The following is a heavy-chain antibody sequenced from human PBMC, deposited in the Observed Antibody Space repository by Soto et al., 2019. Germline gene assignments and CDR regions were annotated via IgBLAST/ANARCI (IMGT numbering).Heavy chain of an antibody. V-gene: IGHV1-58*02. J-gene: IGHJ6*03. CDR3: AADISDGGSGPVYYYYMDV. D-gene: IGHD3-10*01. Sequence: GASVKVSCKASGFTFTSSAMQWVRQARGQRLEWIGWTVVGSGNTNYAQKFQERVTITRDMSTSTAYMELSSLRSEDTAVYYCAADISDGGSGPVYYYYMDVWGKGTTVTVS. CDR1: GFTFTSSA. CDR2: TVVGSGNT.